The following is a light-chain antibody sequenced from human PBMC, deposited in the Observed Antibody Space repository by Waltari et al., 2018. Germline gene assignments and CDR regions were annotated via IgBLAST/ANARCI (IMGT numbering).Light chain of an antibody. CDR2: EVS. J-gene: IGLJ1*01. V-gene: IGLV2-23*02. Sequence: SALTQPASVSGSPGQSIPISCTEPSANVGSYPLLSWYQRHPGGAPKLLIYEVSERPSGVSIRFSGSKSGKTASLTISGLQPEDEADYYCCAFAGRGFYVFGTGTQVTVL. CDR3: CAFAGRGFYV. CDR1: SANVGSYPL.